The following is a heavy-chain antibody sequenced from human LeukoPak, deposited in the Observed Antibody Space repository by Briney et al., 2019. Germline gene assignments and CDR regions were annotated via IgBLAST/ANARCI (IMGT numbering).Heavy chain of an antibody. Sequence: GGSLRLSCAASGFTFSDYYMSWIRQAPGKGLEWVSYISSSGSTIYNADSVKGRFTISRDNAKNSLYLQMNSLRAEDTAVYYCSTTHYNFADVDHWGQGTLVTVSS. CDR2: ISSSGSTI. CDR3: STTHYNFADVDH. D-gene: IGHD3-3*01. V-gene: IGHV3-11*01. J-gene: IGHJ4*02. CDR1: GFTFSDYY.